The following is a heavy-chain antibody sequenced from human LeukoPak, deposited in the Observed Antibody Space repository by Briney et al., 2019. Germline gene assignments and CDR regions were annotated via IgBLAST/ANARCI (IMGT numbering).Heavy chain of an antibody. CDR1: GFTFSHAR. CDR3: TTYVGATAY. V-gene: IGHV3-15*01. CDR2: IKTKTDDGAT. D-gene: IGHD1-26*01. J-gene: IGHJ4*02. Sequence: PGGSLRLSCAASGFTFSHARMNWVRQAPGKGLEWVGRIKTKTDDGATDYSAPVKARFTISRDDSKTTLYLQMNGLKAEDTAIYYCTTYVGATAYWGQGTLVTVSS.